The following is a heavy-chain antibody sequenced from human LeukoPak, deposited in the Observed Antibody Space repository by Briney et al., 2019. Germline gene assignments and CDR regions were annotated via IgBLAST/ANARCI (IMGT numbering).Heavy chain of an antibody. D-gene: IGHD2-2*01. CDR2: IIPIFGTA. Sequence: SVKVSCKASGGTFSSYAISWVRQAPGQGLEWMGRIIPIFGTANYAQKFQGRVTITTDESTSTAYMELSSLRSEDTAVYYCAAIGYCSSTSCSYYFGYWGQGTLVTVSS. V-gene: IGHV1-69*05. CDR1: GGTFSSYA. CDR3: AAIGYCSSTSCSYYFGY. J-gene: IGHJ4*02.